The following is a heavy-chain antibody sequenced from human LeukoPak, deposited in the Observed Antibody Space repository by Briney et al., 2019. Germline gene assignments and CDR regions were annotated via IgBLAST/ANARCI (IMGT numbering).Heavy chain of an antibody. V-gene: IGHV3-73*01. D-gene: IGHD6-19*01. Sequence: GGSLRLSCAASGFSFSGSAMHWVRQASGKGLEWVGRIRSKTNNYATAYAASVKGRFTISRDDSKNTAYLQMSSVKIEDTAVYYCISIAVSGTSWGQGTLVTVSS. CDR2: IRSKTNNYAT. J-gene: IGHJ4*02. CDR3: ISIAVSGTS. CDR1: GFSFSGSA.